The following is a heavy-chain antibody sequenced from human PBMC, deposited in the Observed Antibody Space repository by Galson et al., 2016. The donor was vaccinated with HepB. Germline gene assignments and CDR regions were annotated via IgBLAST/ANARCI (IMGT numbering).Heavy chain of an antibody. CDR3: ARGLSGYYGSGTYYTDEGAFDI. CDR1: GFTVSSIY. Sequence: SLRHSCAASGFTVSSIYMSWVRQAPGKGLEWVSTIYSGGTTYYTESVKGRFTISRDNSKNTLYLQVNSLRAEDTAVYYCARGLSGYYGSGTYYTDEGAFDIWGQGTMVTVSS. V-gene: IGHV3-66*01. D-gene: IGHD3-10*01. CDR2: IYSGGTT. J-gene: IGHJ3*02.